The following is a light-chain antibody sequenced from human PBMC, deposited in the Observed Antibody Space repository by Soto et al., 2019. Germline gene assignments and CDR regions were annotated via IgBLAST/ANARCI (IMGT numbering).Light chain of an antibody. J-gene: IGLJ3*02. CDR1: SSNIGPNF. CDR3: AVWDDSVTGRV. CDR2: KTN. V-gene: IGLV1-47*01. Sequence: QSVVTQSPSASGTPGQRVTISCSGSSSNIGPNFVYWYQHSPGTAPKLLIYKTNQRPSGVPVRFSGSKSGTSASLAISGLRSEDEAGYYCAVWDDSVTGRVFGGGTKLTVL.